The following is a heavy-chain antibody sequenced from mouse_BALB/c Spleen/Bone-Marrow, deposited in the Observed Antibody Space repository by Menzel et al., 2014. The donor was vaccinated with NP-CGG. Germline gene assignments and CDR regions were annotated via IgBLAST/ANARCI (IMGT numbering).Heavy chain of an antibody. J-gene: IGHJ4*01. CDR1: GYTFTSYV. CDR3: ASPYYRYDALDY. Sequence: VRLKEPGPELVKPGASVRMSCKASGYTFTSYVMHWVKQKPGQGLEWIGYINPYNDGTKYNEKFKGKATLTSDKSSSTAYMELSSLTSEDSAVYYCASPYYRYDALDYWGQGTSVTVSS. V-gene: IGHV1-14*01. CDR2: INPYNDGT. D-gene: IGHD2-14*01.